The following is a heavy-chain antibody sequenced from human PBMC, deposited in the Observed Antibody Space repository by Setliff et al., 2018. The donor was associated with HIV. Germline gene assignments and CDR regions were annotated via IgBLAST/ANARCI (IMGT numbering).Heavy chain of an antibody. J-gene: IGHJ4*02. CDR3: GRAPDY. V-gene: IGHV4-39*01. CDR1: GDPISSGSYY. Sequence: TLSLTCTVSGDPISSGSYYWGWIRQPPGKGLEWIGSMYYSGTTYYNPSLKSRVTISADTSKTQFSLKLNSVTAADTAVYYCGRAPDYWGQGTLVTVSS. CDR2: MYYSGTT.